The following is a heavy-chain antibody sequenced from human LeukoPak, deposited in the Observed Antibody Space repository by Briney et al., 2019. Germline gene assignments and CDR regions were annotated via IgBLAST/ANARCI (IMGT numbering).Heavy chain of an antibody. CDR2: IYTSGST. CDR1: GGSFSGYY. V-gene: IGHV4-59*10. CDR3: ARAGIAVAGTRGHYYYYYMDV. J-gene: IGHJ6*03. Sequence: PSETLSLTCAVYGGSFSGYYWSWIRQPAGKGLEWIGRIYTSGSTNYNPSLKSRVTMSVDTSKNQFSLKLSSVTAADTAVYYCARAGIAVAGTRGHYYYYYMDVWGKGTTVTISS. D-gene: IGHD6-19*01.